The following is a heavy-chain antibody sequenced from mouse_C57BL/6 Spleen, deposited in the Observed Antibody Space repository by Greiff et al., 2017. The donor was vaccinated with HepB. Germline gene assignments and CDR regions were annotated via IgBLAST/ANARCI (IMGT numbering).Heavy chain of an antibody. CDR1: GYAFTNYL. CDR3: ARSGDGLY. CDR2: INPGSGGT. V-gene: IGHV1-54*01. D-gene: IGHD2-3*01. J-gene: IGHJ3*01. Sequence: VQLQQSGAELVRPGPSVKVSCKASGYAFTNYLLEWVKQRPGQGLEWIGVINPGSGGTNYNEKFKGKSTLTADKSSSPAYMQLSSLTSEYSAVYFCARSGDGLYWGQGTLVTVSA.